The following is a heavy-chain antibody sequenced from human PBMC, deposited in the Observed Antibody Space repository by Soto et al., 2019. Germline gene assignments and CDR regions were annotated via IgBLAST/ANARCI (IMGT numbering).Heavy chain of an antibody. CDR3: ASSPSYCSSTSCYSDPPNWFDP. J-gene: IGHJ5*02. Sequence: GASVKVSCKASGYTFTSYDINWVRQATGQGLEWMGWMNPNSGNTGYAQKFQGRVTMTRNTSISTAYMELSSLRSEDTAVYYCASSPSYCSSTSCYSDPPNWFDPWGQGTLVTVSS. V-gene: IGHV1-8*01. D-gene: IGHD2-2*01. CDR2: MNPNSGNT. CDR1: GYTFTSYD.